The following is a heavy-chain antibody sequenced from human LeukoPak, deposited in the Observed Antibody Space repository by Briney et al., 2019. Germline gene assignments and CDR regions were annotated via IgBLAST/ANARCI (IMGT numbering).Heavy chain of an antibody. CDR3: VQVFSADTFPFDY. D-gene: IGHD1-1*01. Sequence: PGGSLRLSCAASGFTFSSYSMSWVRQAPGRGLEWISTISISGGGTYYADSVKGRFTISRDNSRNTLYLDMNSVRAEDTAVYYCVQVFSADTFPFDYWGQGTQVTVSS. V-gene: IGHV3-23*01. CDR2: ISISGGGT. CDR1: GFTFSSYS. J-gene: IGHJ4*02.